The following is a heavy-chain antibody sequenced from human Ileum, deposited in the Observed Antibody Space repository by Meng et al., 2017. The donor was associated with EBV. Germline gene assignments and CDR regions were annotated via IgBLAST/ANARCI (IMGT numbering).Heavy chain of an antibody. V-gene: IGHV1-69*06. J-gene: IGHJ4*02. Sequence: QLQLVQAGAEEKKTGSSVKLSSKASGGTFSNHAISWVRQAPGQGLEWMGGIVPMFGTTNYAQKFRDRVTITADTSTSTAYMEMSGLRSADTAIYYCTSLSPGSNEIYWGQGTLVTVSS. CDR2: IVPMFGTT. D-gene: IGHD4-23*01. CDR3: TSLSPGSNEIY. CDR1: GGTFSNHA.